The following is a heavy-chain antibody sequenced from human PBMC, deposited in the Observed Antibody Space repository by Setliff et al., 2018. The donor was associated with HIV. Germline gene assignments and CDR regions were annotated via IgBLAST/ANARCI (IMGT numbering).Heavy chain of an antibody. CDR1: GGTFSNYA. CDR3: ARDDHYYDSGSYYSDWYFDL. V-gene: IGHV1-69*13. D-gene: IGHD3-10*01. CDR2: IIPIFGST. Sequence: SVKVSCKASGGTFSNYAISWVRQAPGQGLEWMGGIIPIFGSTKYAQKFQGRVTITADASTSTADMELSSLRSEDTAVYYCARDDHYYDSGSYYSDWYFDLWGRGTLVTVSS. J-gene: IGHJ2*01.